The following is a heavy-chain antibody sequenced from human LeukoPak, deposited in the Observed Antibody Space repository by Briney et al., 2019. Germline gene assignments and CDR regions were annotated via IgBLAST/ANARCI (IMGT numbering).Heavy chain of an antibody. CDR2: IWYDGSNK. V-gene: IGHV3-33*06. CDR1: GFTFSNYG. D-gene: IGHD2-2*01. J-gene: IGHJ4*02. Sequence: PGGSLRLSCAASGFTFSNYGMHWVRQAPGKGLEWVSHIWYDGSNKYYTDSVKGRFTISRDNSKNTLYLQMNSLRAEDTAVYYCAKTRPYCSSTSCHGGDDCWGQGTLVTVSS. CDR3: AKTRPYCSSTSCHGGDDC.